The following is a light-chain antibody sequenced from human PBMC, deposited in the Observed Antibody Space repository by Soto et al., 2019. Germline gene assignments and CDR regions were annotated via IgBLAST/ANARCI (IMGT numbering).Light chain of an antibody. CDR1: QSVNSY. CDR3: HQYNDRPRT. J-gene: IGKJ1*01. CDR2: GAS. V-gene: IGKV3-20*01. Sequence: EILLSQSPGTLSLSPGERGTLSCRASQSVNSYLAWYQQKPGQTPRLLIYGASTRATGIPDRFSGSGSGTDFTLTISRLEPEDFAVYYCHQYNDRPRTFGQGTKVDIK.